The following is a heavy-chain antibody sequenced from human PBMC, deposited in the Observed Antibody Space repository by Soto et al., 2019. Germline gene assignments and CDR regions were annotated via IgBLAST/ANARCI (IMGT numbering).Heavy chain of an antibody. CDR3: ARHPSDFWFDP. J-gene: IGHJ5*02. D-gene: IGHD2-21*02. Sequence: SETLSLTCTVSGGSISSSSYFWGWIRQPPGKGLEWIGSIYYSGSTHYNPSLKSRVTVSVDTSKNQFSLKLSSVTAADTAVYYCARHPSDFWFDPWGQGTLVTVSS. V-gene: IGHV4-39*01. CDR1: GGSISSSSYF. CDR2: IYYSGST.